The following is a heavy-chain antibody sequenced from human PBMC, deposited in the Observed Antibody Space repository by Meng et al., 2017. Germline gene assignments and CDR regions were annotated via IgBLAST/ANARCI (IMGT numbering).Heavy chain of an antibody. V-gene: IGHV4-39*07. D-gene: IGHD6-13*01. CDR1: GGPISSSSYY. CDR3: ARDGIAAAGTGRSYFQH. CDR2: IYYSGST. Sequence: LQPQVSGPGLVKPSGTLSLTCTCSGGPISSSSYYWGWIRQPPGKGLEWIGSIYYSGSTYYNPSLKSRVTISVDTSKNQFSLKLSSVTAADTAVYYCARDGIAAAGTGRSYFQHWGQGTLVTVSS. J-gene: IGHJ1*01.